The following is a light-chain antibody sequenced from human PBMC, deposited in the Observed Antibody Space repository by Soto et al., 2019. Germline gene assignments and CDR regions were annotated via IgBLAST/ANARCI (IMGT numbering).Light chain of an antibody. V-gene: IGKV3-15*01. CDR2: GAS. Sequence: EIVMTQSPATLSVSPGERATLSCSASQSVSSKLAWYQQKPGQAPRLLIYGASTRATGIPARFSGSGSGTEFTLTISSLQSEDFAVYYCQQYNKWYTFGQGTQLEIK. CDR1: QSVSSK. CDR3: QQYNKWYT. J-gene: IGKJ2*01.